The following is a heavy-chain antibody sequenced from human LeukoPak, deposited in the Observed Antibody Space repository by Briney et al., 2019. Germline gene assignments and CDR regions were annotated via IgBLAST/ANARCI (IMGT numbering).Heavy chain of an antibody. Sequence: GGSLRLSCAASGSTVSSYFMSWVRQAPGKGLEWVSVIYDGGSTDYADSVKGRFTISRDNSKSTLYLQMNSLRAEDTAVYYCARESRFHFDYWGQGTLVTVSS. CDR3: ARESRFHFDY. CDR2: IYDGGST. D-gene: IGHD3-10*01. V-gene: IGHV3-53*01. CDR1: GSTVSSYF. J-gene: IGHJ4*02.